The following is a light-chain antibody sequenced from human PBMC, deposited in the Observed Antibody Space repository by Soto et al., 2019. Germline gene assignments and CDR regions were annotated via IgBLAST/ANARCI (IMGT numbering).Light chain of an antibody. V-gene: IGKV1-27*01. Sequence: DIQMTQSPSSLSASVGDRVTITCRASQGISNYLAWYQQQPGKVPKLLIYVASTLQSGVPSRFSGSGSGTDFTLTIRSLQPQDGATYYCQKYNSAPWTFGQGTKVDIK. CDR3: QKYNSAPWT. CDR1: QGISNY. J-gene: IGKJ1*01. CDR2: VAS.